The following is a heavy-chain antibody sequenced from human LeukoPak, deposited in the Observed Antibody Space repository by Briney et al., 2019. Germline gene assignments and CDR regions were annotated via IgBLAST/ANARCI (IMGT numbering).Heavy chain of an antibody. D-gene: IGHD4-17*01. CDR3: ARYAGDYYGMDV. Sequence: SVKVSCKASGGTFSSYAISWVRQAPGQGLEWMGRIIPIFGIANYAQKFQGRVTITADKSTSTAYMELSSLRSEDTAVCYCARYAGDYYGMDVWGQGTTVTVSS. CDR1: GGTFSSYA. V-gene: IGHV1-69*04. CDR2: IIPIFGIA. J-gene: IGHJ6*02.